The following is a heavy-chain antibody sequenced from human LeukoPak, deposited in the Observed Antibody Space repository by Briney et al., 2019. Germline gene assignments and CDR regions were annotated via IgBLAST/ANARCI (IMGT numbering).Heavy chain of an antibody. Sequence: SVKVSCKASGGTFSSYAISWVRQAPGQGLEWMGGIIPIFGTANYAQKFQGRVTITADESASTAYMELSSLRSEDTAVYYCARSPQSRGYSYGYFLGDYFDYWGQGTLVTVSS. V-gene: IGHV1-69*13. CDR2: IIPIFGTA. D-gene: IGHD5-18*01. CDR1: GGTFSSYA. CDR3: ARSPQSRGYSYGYFLGDYFDY. J-gene: IGHJ4*02.